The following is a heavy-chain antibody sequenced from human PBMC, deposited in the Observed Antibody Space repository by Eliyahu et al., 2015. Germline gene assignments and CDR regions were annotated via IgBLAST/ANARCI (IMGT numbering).Heavy chain of an antibody. CDR3: ARDRGRWFGELAMDV. CDR1: GYTFXXXG. V-gene: IGHV1-18*01. CDR2: ISAYNGNT. D-gene: IGHD3-10*01. Sequence: QVQLVQSGAEVKKPXASVKVSCXASGYTFXXXGISWVRQAPGQGLEGMGWISAYNGNTNYAQKLQGRVTMTTDTSTSTAYMELRSLRSDDTAVYYCARDRGRWFGELAMDVWGQGTTVTVSS. J-gene: IGHJ6*02.